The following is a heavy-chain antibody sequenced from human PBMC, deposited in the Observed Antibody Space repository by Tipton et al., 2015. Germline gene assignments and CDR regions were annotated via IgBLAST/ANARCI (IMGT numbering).Heavy chain of an antibody. CDR1: GGSISSGSYY. V-gene: IGHV4-31*03. CDR2: IYYRVTT. J-gene: IGHJ4*02. Sequence: LSLTCTVSGGSISSGSYYWSWIRQHPGKGLEWIGYIYYRVTTRYNPSLKSRVTISVDTSKNQFSLELTSVTAADTAVYYCARDSTGVTPLDSWGQGTLVTVSS. D-gene: IGHD2-2*01. CDR3: ARDSTGVTPLDS.